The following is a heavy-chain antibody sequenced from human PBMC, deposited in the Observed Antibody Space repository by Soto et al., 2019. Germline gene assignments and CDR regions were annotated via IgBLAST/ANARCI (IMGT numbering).Heavy chain of an antibody. D-gene: IGHD1-26*01. CDR1: GGSISSYY. CDR3: ARRYGGNFDY. J-gene: IGHJ4*02. Sequence: QVQLQESGPGLVKPSETLSLTCTVSGGSISSYYWSWIRQPPGKGLEWIGYIYYSGSTNYNPSLKSRVTISVDTSKNQCSLKLSSVTAAYTAVYYCARRYGGNFDYWGQGTLVTVSS. CDR2: IYYSGST. V-gene: IGHV4-59*01.